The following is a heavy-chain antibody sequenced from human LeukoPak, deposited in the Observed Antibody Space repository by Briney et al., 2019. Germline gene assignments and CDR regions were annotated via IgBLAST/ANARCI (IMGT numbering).Heavy chain of an antibody. Sequence: ASVKVSCKASGYTFTSYYMHWVRQAPGQGLEWMGIINPSGGSTSYAQKFQGRVTMTRDTSTSTAYMELRSLRSDDTAVYYCARVGNVLRYFDWFISPSRAFDIWGQGTMVTVSS. CDR1: GYTFTSYY. CDR3: ARVGNVLRYFDWFISPSRAFDI. CDR2: INPSGGST. D-gene: IGHD3-9*01. V-gene: IGHV1-46*01. J-gene: IGHJ3*02.